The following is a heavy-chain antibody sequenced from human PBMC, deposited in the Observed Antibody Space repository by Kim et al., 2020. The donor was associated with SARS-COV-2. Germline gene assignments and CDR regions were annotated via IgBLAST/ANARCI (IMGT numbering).Heavy chain of an antibody. CDR3: AKVGHSGYDSGIDY. CDR2: ISGSGGST. V-gene: IGHV3-23*01. J-gene: IGHJ4*02. D-gene: IGHD5-12*01. Sequence: GGSLRLSCAASGFTFSSYAMSWVRQAPGKGLEWVSAISGSGGSTYYADSVKGRFTISRDNSKNTLYLQMNSLRAEDTAVYYCAKVGHSGYDSGIDYWGQGTLVTVSS. CDR1: GFTFSSYA.